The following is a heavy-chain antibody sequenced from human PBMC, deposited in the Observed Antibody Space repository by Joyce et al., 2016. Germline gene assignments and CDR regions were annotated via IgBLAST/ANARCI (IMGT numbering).Heavy chain of an antibody. CDR3: AVRAGTYSFDC. Sequence: EVQLVESGGGLVQPGGSLRLSCVASGLTFSDYSMNWVRQAPGKGLEWVSYINSGSRSIYYADSGKGRFTISRDNAKNSLYLQMNSLGAEDTAVYYCAVRAGTYSFDCWGQGTLVTVSS. CDR1: GLTFSDYS. V-gene: IGHV3-48*04. J-gene: IGHJ4*02. D-gene: IGHD1-1*01. CDR2: INSGSRSI.